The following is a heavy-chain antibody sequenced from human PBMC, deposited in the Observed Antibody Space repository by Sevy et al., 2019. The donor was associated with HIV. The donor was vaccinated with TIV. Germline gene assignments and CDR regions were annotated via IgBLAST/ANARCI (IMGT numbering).Heavy chain of an antibody. J-gene: IGHJ4*02. CDR1: GYTFTSNY. CDR3: ARLYSCGGSCYYFDL. V-gene: IGHV1-46*01. CDR2: INPSGGAT. Sequence: ASVKVSCKASGYTFTSNYLHWVRQAPGHGLEWMGQINPSGGATTYGQRFQGRVSTTRDTPTSTVYMDLSSLRSEDTAIYYCARLYSCGGSCYYFDLWGQGTLVTVSS. D-gene: IGHD2-21*01.